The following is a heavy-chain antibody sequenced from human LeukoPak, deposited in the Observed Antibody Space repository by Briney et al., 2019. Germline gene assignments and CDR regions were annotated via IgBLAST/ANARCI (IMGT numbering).Heavy chain of an antibody. CDR1: GYTFTGYY. Sequence: ASVKVSCKASGYTFTGYYMHWVRQAPGQGLEWMGWINPSSGGTNYAQKFQGRVTMTRDTSISTAYMELSRLRSDDTAVYYCAREIRKAAAACPAYWGQGTLVTVSS. J-gene: IGHJ4*02. V-gene: IGHV1-2*02. CDR3: AREIRKAAAACPAY. D-gene: IGHD3-3*02. CDR2: INPSSGGT.